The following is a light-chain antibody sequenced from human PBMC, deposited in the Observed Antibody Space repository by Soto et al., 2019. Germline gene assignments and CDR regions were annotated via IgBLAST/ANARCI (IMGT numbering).Light chain of an antibody. CDR1: SSDVGSYNL. J-gene: IGLJ2*01. CDR2: EGS. CDR3: FSYTSSSTLV. Sequence: QSVLTQPASVSGSPGQSITISCTGTSSDVGSYNLVSWYQQHPGKAPKLMIYEGSKRPSGVSNRFSGSKSGNTASLTISGLQAEDEADYYCFSYTSSSTLVFGGGTKLTVL. V-gene: IGLV2-14*02.